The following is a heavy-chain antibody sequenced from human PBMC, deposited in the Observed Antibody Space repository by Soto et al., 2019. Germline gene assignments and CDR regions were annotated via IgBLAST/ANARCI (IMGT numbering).Heavy chain of an antibody. Sequence: LRLSCSASGLTFSSYGMHWVRQAPGKGLEWVAVISYDGSNKYYADSVKGRFTISRDNSKNTLYLQMNSLRAEDTAVYYCARGSGYYFSGYFDYWGQGTLVTVSS. CDR3: ARGSGYYFSGYFDY. J-gene: IGHJ4*02. CDR1: GLTFSSYG. D-gene: IGHD3-22*01. V-gene: IGHV3-30*03. CDR2: ISYDGSNK.